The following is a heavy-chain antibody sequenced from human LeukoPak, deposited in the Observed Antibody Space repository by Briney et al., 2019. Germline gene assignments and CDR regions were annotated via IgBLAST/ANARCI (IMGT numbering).Heavy chain of an antibody. Sequence: GGSLRLSCAASGFTLSDYWMHWVRQAPGKGLVWVSRINREGSTTTYADSVKGRFTISRDNAKNTLYLQMSSLRAEDMAVYYCAGYLTSIPSGMDVWGQGATVTVSS. J-gene: IGHJ6*02. CDR2: INREGSTT. CDR1: GFTLSDYW. CDR3: AGYLTSIPSGMDV. V-gene: IGHV3-74*01. D-gene: IGHD1-26*01.